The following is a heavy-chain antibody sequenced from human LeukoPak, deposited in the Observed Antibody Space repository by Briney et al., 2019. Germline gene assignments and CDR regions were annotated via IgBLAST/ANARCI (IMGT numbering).Heavy chain of an antibody. D-gene: IGHD3-16*02. J-gene: IGHJ6*03. Sequence: SESLSLTCAVYGGSFSGYYWSWIRQPPGKGLEWIGEINHSGSTNYNPSLKSRVTISVDTSKNQFSLKLSSVTAADTAVYYCARVKIYDYVWGSYRLYYMDVWGKGTTVTVSS. V-gene: IGHV4-34*01. CDR2: INHSGST. CDR1: GGSFSGYY. CDR3: ARVKIYDYVWGSYRLYYMDV.